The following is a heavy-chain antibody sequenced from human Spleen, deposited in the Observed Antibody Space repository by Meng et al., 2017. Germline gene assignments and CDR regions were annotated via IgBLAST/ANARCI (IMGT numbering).Heavy chain of an antibody. CDR2: ISWNSDRI. V-gene: IGHV3-9*01. D-gene: IGHD1-1*01. J-gene: IGHJ4*02. Sequence: SLKISCAASGFTFHDYAMHWVRQAPGKGLEWVSGISWNSDRIGYADSVKGRFTISRDNAKVYLQMNSLRAEDTAVYYCAKAPKLKTGTGSYFDYWGQGTLVTVSS. CDR1: GFTFHDYA. CDR3: AKAPKLKTGTGSYFDY.